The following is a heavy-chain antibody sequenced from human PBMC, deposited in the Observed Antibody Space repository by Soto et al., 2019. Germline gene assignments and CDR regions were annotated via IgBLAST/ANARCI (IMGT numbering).Heavy chain of an antibody. CDR2: ISSNGGST. Sequence: GGSLRLSCAASGFTFSSYAMHWVRQAPGKGLEYVSAISSNGGSTYYANSVKGRFTISRDNSKNTLYLQMGSLRAEDMAVYYCASVLRAGYSGYDGPFDIWGQGTMVTVSS. CDR1: GFTFSSYA. CDR3: ASVLRAGYSGYDGPFDI. V-gene: IGHV3-64*01. J-gene: IGHJ3*02. D-gene: IGHD5-12*01.